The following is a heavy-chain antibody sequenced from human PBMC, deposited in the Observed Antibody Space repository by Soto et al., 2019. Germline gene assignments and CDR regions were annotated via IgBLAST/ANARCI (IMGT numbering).Heavy chain of an antibody. D-gene: IGHD6-13*01. V-gene: IGHV1-8*01. Sequence: QVQLVQSGAEVKKPGASVKVSCKASGYTFTSYDINWVRQATGQGLEWMGWMNPNSGNTDYAQKSQGRVTMTRNTSIRTADMELSSLRSEDTAVYYCARERSAAGAGWFDPWGQGTLVTVSS. CDR3: ARERSAAGAGWFDP. CDR2: MNPNSGNT. CDR1: GYTFTSYD. J-gene: IGHJ5*02.